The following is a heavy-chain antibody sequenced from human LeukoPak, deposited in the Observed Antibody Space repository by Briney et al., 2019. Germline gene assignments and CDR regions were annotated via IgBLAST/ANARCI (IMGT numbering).Heavy chain of an antibody. D-gene: IGHD1-26*01. V-gene: IGHV4-30-2*01. Sequence: SETLSLTCTVSGGSISSGGYYWSWIRQPPGKGLEWIGYIYHSGSTYYNPSLKSRVTISVGRSKNQFSLKLSSVTAADTAVYYCARAPGIPPGRYFDYWGQGTLVTVSS. CDR2: IYHSGST. CDR1: GGSISSGGYY. J-gene: IGHJ4*02. CDR3: ARAPGIPPGRYFDY.